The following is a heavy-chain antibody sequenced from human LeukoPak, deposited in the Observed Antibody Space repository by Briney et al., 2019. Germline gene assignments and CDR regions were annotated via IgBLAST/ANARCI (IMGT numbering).Heavy chain of an antibody. CDR2: IYASGNT. D-gene: IGHD3-10*01. Sequence: PSETLSLTCTVSGGSISSYYWSWVRQPAGKGLEWIGRIYASGNTNYNPSLKGRVTMSLDTSKNQFSLNLSSVTAADTAVYYCARGRGGFGQIDYWGQGTLVTVSS. V-gene: IGHV4-4*07. CDR1: GGSISSYY. CDR3: ARGRGGFGQIDY. J-gene: IGHJ4*02.